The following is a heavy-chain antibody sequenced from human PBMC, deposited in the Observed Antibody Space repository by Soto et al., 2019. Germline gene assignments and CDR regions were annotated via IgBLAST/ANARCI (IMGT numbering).Heavy chain of an antibody. CDR1: GYTFTAYY. D-gene: IGHD3-10*02. V-gene: IGHV1-2*02. Sequence: QVQLVQSGAEVKEPGDSVRVSCEASGYTFTAYYIHWVRQAPGQGLEWMGWINPKFGDTTYAQDFQGRVSMTRDMSISTVYMELSRLTSDDTAIYYCARNMDYYYGRGSGNGHGVWGQGTTVIVSS. CDR2: INPKFGDT. J-gene: IGHJ6*02. CDR3: ARNMDYYYGRGSGNGHGV.